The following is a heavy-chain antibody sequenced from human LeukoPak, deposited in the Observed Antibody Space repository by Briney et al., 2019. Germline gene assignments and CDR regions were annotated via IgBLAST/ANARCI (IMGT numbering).Heavy chain of an antibody. J-gene: IGHJ5*02. Sequence: GGSLRLSCAASGFTFSSYSMNWVRQAPAKGLEWVSSISSSSSYIYYADSVKGRFTISRDNAKNSLYLQMNSPRAEDTAVYYCARDLTDIVVVVAATGPGGFDPWGQGTLVTVSS. CDR2: ISSSSSYI. CDR1: GFTFSSYS. CDR3: ARDLTDIVVVVAATGPGGFDP. D-gene: IGHD2-15*01. V-gene: IGHV3-21*01.